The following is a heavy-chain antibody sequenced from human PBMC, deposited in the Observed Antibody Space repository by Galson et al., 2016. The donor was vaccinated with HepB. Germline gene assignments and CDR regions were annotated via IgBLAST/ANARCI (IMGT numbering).Heavy chain of an antibody. CDR1: GFTFSSYP. J-gene: IGHJ4*02. D-gene: IGHD1-26*01. V-gene: IGHV3-30-3*01. CDR3: AREFGNSGSFVFDY. Sequence: SLRLSCAASGFTFSSYPMHWVRQAPGKGLEWVAVISYDGSNKYYADSVKGRFTISRDNSKNTLYPQMNSLRAEDPAVYYCAREFGNSGSFVFDYWGQGTLFTVSS. CDR2: ISYDGSNK.